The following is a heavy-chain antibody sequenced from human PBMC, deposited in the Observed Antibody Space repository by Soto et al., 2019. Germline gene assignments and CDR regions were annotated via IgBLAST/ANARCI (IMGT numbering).Heavy chain of an antibody. CDR1: GYSFTNYG. CDR2: ISAYNGNT. V-gene: IGHV1-18*01. CDR3: ARDRGVAPPVAGNTHYYYYMDV. J-gene: IGHJ6*03. Sequence: QDQLVQSGVEVKKPGASVKVSCKASGYSFTNYGITWVRQAPGQGFEWMGWISAYNGNTNYAQKFQGRVTMTTDASTRTASLELRSLRSDDTAVYYCARDRGVAPPVAGNTHYYYYMDVWGKGTTVTVSS. D-gene: IGHD6-19*01.